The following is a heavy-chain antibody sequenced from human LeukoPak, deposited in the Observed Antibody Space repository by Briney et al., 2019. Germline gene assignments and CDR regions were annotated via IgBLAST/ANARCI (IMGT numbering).Heavy chain of an antibody. Sequence: SETLSLTCAVYGGSFSGYYWSWIRQPPGKGLEWIGEINHSGSTNYNPSLKSRVTISVDTSKNQFSLKLSSVTAADTAVYYCARDSSTTVTTWSYYYYMDVWGKGTTVTVSS. D-gene: IGHD4-17*01. CDR1: GGSFSGYY. V-gene: IGHV4-34*01. CDR3: ARDSSTTVTTWSYYYYMDV. CDR2: INHSGST. J-gene: IGHJ6*03.